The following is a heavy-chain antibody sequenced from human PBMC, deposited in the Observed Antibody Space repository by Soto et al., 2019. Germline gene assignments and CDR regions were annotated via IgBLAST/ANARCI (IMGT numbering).Heavy chain of an antibody. V-gene: IGHV4-59*01. J-gene: IGHJ5*02. CDR2: ISHRGST. Sequence: PSETLSLTCTVSGGSIRSYYWSWIRQSPEKGLEWIGYISHRGSTKYNPSLKSRVTISVDTSMNQFSLKLNSVTAADTAVYYCTRDSSSGEQDPWGQGTLVTVSS. CDR3: TRDSSSGEQDP. D-gene: IGHD2-15*01. CDR1: GGSIRSYY.